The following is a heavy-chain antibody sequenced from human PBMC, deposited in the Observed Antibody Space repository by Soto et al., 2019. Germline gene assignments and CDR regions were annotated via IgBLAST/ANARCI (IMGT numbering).Heavy chain of an antibody. D-gene: IGHD5-12*01. CDR3: ARDRGHIVGTIPMGYYGMDV. V-gene: IGHV1-69*01. CDR1: GGTFSSYA. CDR2: IIPIFGTA. Sequence: QVQLVQSGAEVKKPGSSVKVSCKASGGTFSSYAISWVRQAPGQGLEWMGGIIPIFGTANYAQKFQGRVTITADECTSTAYMELSSLRSEDTAVYYCARDRGHIVGTIPMGYYGMDVWGQGTTVTVSS. J-gene: IGHJ6*02.